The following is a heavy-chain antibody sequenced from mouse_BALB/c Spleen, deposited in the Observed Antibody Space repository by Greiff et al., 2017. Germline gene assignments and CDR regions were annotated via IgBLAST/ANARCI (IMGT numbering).Heavy chain of an antibody. CDR3: ARLLAGTGTWFAY. CDR1: GFNIKDYY. Sequence: DVKLQESGAELVRPGALVKLSCKASGFNIKDYYMHWVKQRPEQGLEWIGWIDPENGNTIYDPKFQGKASITADTSSNTAYLQLSSLTSEDTAVYYCARLLAGTGTWFAYWGQGTLVTVSA. CDR2: IDPENGNT. V-gene: IGHV14-1*02. D-gene: IGHD4-1*01. J-gene: IGHJ3*01.